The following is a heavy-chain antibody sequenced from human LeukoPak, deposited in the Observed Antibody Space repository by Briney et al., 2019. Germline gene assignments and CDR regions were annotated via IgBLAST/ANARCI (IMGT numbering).Heavy chain of an antibody. V-gene: IGHV4-34*01. Sequence: PSETLSLTCAVYGGSFSGYYWSWIRQPPGKGLEGIGEINHSGSTNYNPSLKSRVTISVDTSKNQFSLKLSSVTAADTAVYYCARARFGRYSYGWSMNCFDPWGQGTLVTVSS. CDR2: INHSGST. D-gene: IGHD5-18*01. J-gene: IGHJ5*02. CDR3: ARARFGRYSYGWSMNCFDP. CDR1: GGSFSGYY.